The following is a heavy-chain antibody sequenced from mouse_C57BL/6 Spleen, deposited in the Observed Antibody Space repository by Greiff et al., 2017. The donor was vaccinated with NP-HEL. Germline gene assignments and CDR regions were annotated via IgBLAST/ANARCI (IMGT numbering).Heavy chain of an antibody. CDR3: ASVITTVVATGAMDY. CDR1: GFTFSSYA. J-gene: IGHJ4*01. D-gene: IGHD1-1*01. Sequence: EVKLVESGGGLVKPGGSLKLSCAASGFTFSSYAMSWVRQTPEKRLEWVATISDGGSYTYYPDNVKGRFTISRDNAKNNLYLQMSHLKSEDTAMYYCASVITTVVATGAMDYWGQGTSVTVSS. CDR2: ISDGGSYT. V-gene: IGHV5-4*03.